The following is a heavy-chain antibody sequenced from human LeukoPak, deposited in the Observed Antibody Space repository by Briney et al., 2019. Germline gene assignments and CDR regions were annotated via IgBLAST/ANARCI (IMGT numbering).Heavy chain of an antibody. CDR1: GFTLDNYN. CDR3: AKEYTGTFSPFPSYFDN. J-gene: IGHJ4*02. D-gene: IGHD1-26*01. CDR2: IRSYSSYI. V-gene: IGHV3-21*04. Sequence: GGSLRLSCEASGFTLDNYNFNWVRQAPGKGLEWVASIRSYSSYIHYADSVKGRFTISRDDAKKSLYLQMNSLRAEDTAIYYCAKEYTGTFSPFPSYFDNWGQGTLVTVSS.